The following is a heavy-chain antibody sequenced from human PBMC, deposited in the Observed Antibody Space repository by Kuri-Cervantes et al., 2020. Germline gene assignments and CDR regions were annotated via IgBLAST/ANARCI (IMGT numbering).Heavy chain of an antibody. V-gene: IGHV4-34*01. J-gene: IGHJ4*02. D-gene: IGHD3-10*01. CDR1: GGSFSGYY. Sequence: LRLSCAVYGGSFSGYYWSWIRQPPGKGLEWIGEIDHSGSTNYNPSLKSRVTISVDTSKNQFSLKLSSVTAADTAVYYCARGRSYLNYWGPGTLVTVSS. CDR2: IDHSGST. CDR3: ARGRSYLNY.